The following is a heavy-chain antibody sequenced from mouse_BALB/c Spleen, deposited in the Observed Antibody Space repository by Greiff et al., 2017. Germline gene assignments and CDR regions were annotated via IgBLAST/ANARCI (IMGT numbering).Heavy chain of an antibody. Sequence: EVNLVESGGGLVKPGGSLKLSCAASGFTFSSYAMSWVRQTPEKRLEWVATISSGGSYTYYPDSVKGRFTISRDNAKNTLYLQMSSLRSEDTAMYYCARIYYYGREDAMDCWGQGTSVTVSS. D-gene: IGHD1-1*01. J-gene: IGHJ4*01. CDR3: ARIYYYGREDAMDC. CDR1: GFTFSSYA. V-gene: IGHV5-9-3*01. CDR2: ISSGGSYT.